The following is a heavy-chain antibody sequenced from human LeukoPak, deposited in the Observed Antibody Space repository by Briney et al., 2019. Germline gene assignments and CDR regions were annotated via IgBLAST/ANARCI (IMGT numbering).Heavy chain of an antibody. CDR1: GYTFTGYY. Sequence: GASVKVSCKASGYTFTGYYMHWVRQAPGQGLEWMGWINPNNGGTNYAQKFQGRVTMTRDTSISTAYMVLSRLRSDDTAVYYCARAFVCSGGSCYSRYWFDPWGQGTPVTVSS. CDR3: ARAFVCSGGSCYSRYWFDP. J-gene: IGHJ5*02. V-gene: IGHV1-2*02. D-gene: IGHD2-15*01. CDR2: INPNNGGT.